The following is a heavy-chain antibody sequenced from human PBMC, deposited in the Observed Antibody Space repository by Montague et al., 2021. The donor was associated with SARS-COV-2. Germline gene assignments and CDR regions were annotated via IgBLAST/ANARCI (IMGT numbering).Heavy chain of an antibody. Sequence: SETLSLTCMVPGASIRSHSWSWIRQPPGKGLEWIGYIHDSGSTKYNPSLESRVTISVDTPKNQISLRLTSVSAADTAVYYCARHRCSDTNCYSTYYYYGMDVWGQGTTVTVSS. V-gene: IGHV4-59*08. CDR2: IHDSGST. J-gene: IGHJ6*02. CDR1: GASIRSHS. CDR3: ARHRCSDTNCYSTYYYYGMDV. D-gene: IGHD2-2*01.